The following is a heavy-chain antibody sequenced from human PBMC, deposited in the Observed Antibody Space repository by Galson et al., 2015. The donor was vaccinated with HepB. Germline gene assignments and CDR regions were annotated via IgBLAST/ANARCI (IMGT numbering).Heavy chain of an antibody. CDR3: ARATSGGYCSRTDCYYFDN. D-gene: IGHD2-2*01. V-gene: IGHV3-53*01. Sequence: SLRLSCAASEFTFSNYWMSWVRQAPGKGLEWVAIIYSGGYRSYADSVKGRFTISRDNSKNTVFLQMNSLRAEDTAVYYCARATSGGYCSRTDCYYFDNWGQRTLVTVSS. CDR1: EFTFSNYW. CDR2: IYSGGYR. J-gene: IGHJ4*02.